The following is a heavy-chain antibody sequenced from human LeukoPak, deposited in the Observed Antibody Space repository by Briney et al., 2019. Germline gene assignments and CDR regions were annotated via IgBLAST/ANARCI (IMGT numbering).Heavy chain of an antibody. CDR2: ISYDGSNK. J-gene: IGHJ4*02. Sequence: PGRSLTLSCAASGFTFSSYGMHWVRPAPGKGLEWVEVISYDGSNKYYADSVKGRFTISRDNSKSTLYLQMNSLRAEDTAVYYCAKGAGWIQVWFVYWGQRNLVTVSP. CDR3: AKGAGWIQVWFVY. D-gene: IGHD5-18*01. V-gene: IGHV3-30*18. CDR1: GFTFSSYG.